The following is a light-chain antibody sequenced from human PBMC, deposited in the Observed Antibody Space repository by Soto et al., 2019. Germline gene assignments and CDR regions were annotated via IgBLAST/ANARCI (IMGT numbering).Light chain of an antibody. CDR3: QQYNNWPPLT. CDR2: GAS. V-gene: IGKV3-15*01. CDR1: QSVSSN. Sequence: EIVMTQSPATLSVSPGERATLSCRASQSVSSNLAWYQQKPGQAPRLLIYGASTRATGIPVRFSGSGSDTEFTLTISSLQSEDVAVYYCQQYNNWPPLTFGGGTKVEIK. J-gene: IGKJ4*01.